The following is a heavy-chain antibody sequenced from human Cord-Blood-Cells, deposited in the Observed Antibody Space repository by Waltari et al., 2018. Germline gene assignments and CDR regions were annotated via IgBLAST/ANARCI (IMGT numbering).Heavy chain of an antibody. D-gene: IGHD3-10*01. V-gene: IGHV4-59*01. CDR2: IYYSGST. CDR3: ASPSGSGSYYNAFDI. CDR1: GGSISSYY. J-gene: IGHJ3*02. Sequence: QVQLQESGPGLVKPSETLSLTCTVSGGSISSYYWSWIRQPPGKGLEWIGYIYYSGSTNYNPALKSRVTISVDTSKNQFSLKLSSVTAADTAVDYCASPSGSGSYYNAFDIWGQGTMVTVSS.